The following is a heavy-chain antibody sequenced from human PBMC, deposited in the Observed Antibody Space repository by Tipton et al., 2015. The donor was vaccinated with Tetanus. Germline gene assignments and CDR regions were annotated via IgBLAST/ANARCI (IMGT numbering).Heavy chain of an antibody. CDR2: INPKNGGT. V-gene: IGHV1-2*06. Sequence: QLVQSGAEMKKPGASVKVSCKASGYPFTGYYMHWVRQAPGQGLEWMGRINPKNGGTNRAQKFQGRVTMTRDTSINTVYMELSRLTSDDTAVYYCARSPGGSGSYTDYWGQGTLVTVSS. CDR1: GYPFTGYY. J-gene: IGHJ4*02. D-gene: IGHD1-26*01. CDR3: ARSPGGSGSYTDY.